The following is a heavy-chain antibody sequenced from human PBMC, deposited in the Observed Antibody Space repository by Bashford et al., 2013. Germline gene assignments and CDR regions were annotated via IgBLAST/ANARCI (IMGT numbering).Heavy chain of an antibody. Sequence: WVRQAPGQGLEWMGGIIPMFDTANYAQQFQGRVTITADESTSTAYMELSSLRSDDTAIYYCARDWRCGGRCYSQNGGFDPWGQGTLVTVSS. D-gene: IGHD2-21*01. J-gene: IGHJ5*02. CDR3: ARDWRCGGRCYSQNGGFDP. V-gene: IGHV1-69*01. CDR2: IIPMFDTA.